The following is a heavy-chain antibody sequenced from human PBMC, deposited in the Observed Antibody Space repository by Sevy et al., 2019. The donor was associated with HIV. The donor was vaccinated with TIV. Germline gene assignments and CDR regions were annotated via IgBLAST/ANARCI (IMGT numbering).Heavy chain of an antibody. D-gene: IGHD3-10*01. J-gene: IGHJ4*02. CDR2: ISVYGET. CDR1: GYTFNNYG. V-gene: IGHV1-18*01. Sequence: ASVKVSCKTSGYTFNNYGISWVREAPGQGLEWMGWISVYGETNYAQKVQDRLTVTTDTSTATAYMELRSLRSDDTAVYYRARGLYFDFGAYWGQGTLVTVSS. CDR3: ARGLYFDFGAY.